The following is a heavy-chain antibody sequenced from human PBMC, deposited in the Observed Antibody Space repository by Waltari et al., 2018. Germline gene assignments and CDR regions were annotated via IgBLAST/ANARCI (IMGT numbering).Heavy chain of an antibody. J-gene: IGHJ5*02. CDR1: GGTFSSYA. D-gene: IGHD3-22*01. Sequence: QVQLVQSGAEVKKPGSSVKVSCKASGGTFSSYAISWVRQAPGQGLEWMGGIIPIFGTANYAQKFQGRVTITADESTSTAYMELNSLRSEDTAVYYCARVENYYDSSGSPRNWFDPWGQGTLVTVSS. V-gene: IGHV1-69*01. CDR3: ARVENYYDSSGSPRNWFDP. CDR2: IIPIFGTA.